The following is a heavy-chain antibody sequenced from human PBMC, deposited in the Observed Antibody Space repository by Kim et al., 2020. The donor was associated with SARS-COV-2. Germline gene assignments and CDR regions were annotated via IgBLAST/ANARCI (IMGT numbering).Heavy chain of an antibody. CDR2: IYHSGST. V-gene: IGHV4-38-2*02. CDR1: GYSISSGYY. J-gene: IGHJ4*02. Sequence: SETLSLTCTVSGYSISSGYYWGWIRQPPGKGLEWIGSIYHSGSTYYNPSLKSRVTISVDTSKNQFSLKLSSVTAADTAVYYCARVFCSGGSCYGFDYWGQGTLVTVSS. CDR3: ARVFCSGGSCYGFDY. D-gene: IGHD2-15*01.